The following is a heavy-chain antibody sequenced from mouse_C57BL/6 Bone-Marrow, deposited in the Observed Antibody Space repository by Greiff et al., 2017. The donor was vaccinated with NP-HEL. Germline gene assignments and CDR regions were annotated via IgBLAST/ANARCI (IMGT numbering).Heavy chain of an antibody. CDR3: ARHGHAEAFDD. CDR2: ISNGGGST. V-gene: IGHV5-12*01. J-gene: IGHJ2*01. Sequence: EVKLEESGGGLVQPGGSLKLSCAASGFTFSDYYMYWVRQTPEKRLEWVAYISNGGGSTYYPDTVKGRFTISRDNAKNTLYLQMSRLKSEDTAMYYCARHGHAEAFDDWGQGTTLTVSS. CDR1: GFTFSDYY. D-gene: IGHD6-1*01.